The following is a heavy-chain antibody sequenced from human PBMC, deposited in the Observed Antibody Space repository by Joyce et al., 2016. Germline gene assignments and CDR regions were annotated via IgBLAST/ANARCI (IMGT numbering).Heavy chain of an antibody. CDR3: ARGGQWLAEGYFQH. Sequence: QVQLVESGGGVAQSGKSLRLSCAASGFAFGSYAVHWVRQAPGKGLEWVAVRSYDGSAKYYRDSGKGRFTISRDNSRNTLDLQMNALRPEDTAVYYCARGGQWLAEGYFQHWGQGTLVRVFS. V-gene: IGHV3-30-3*01. J-gene: IGHJ1*01. CDR1: GFAFGSYA. D-gene: IGHD6-19*01. CDR2: RSYDGSAK.